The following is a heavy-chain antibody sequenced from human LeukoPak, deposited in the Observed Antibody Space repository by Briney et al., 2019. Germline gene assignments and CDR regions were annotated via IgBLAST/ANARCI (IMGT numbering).Heavy chain of an antibody. CDR3: ARDLPGTAMVTLDV. CDR2: ISSSSSYI. V-gene: IGHV3-21*01. Sequence: KPGGSLRLSCAASGFTFSSYEMNWVRQAPGKGLEWVPSISSSSSYIYYADSVKGRFTISRDNAKNSLYLQMNSLRAEDTAVYYCARDLPGTAMVTLDVWGQGTTVTVSS. CDR1: GFTFSSYE. D-gene: IGHD5-18*01. J-gene: IGHJ6*02.